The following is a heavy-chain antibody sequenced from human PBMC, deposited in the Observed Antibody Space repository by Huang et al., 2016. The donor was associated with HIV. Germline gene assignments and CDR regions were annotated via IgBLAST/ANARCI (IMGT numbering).Heavy chain of an antibody. D-gene: IGHD1-1*01. CDR2: INHSGRT. CDR1: GGSFSGYY. CDR3: ARERMMSWLDDHDAFDI. J-gene: IGHJ3*02. Sequence: QVQLQQWGAGLLKPSETLSLTCAVYGGSFSGYYWSWIRQSPGKGLEWIWEINHSGRTNSNPSLKSRLTISVDTSKNQFSLKLSSVTAADTAVYYCARERMMSWLDDHDAFDIWGQGTMVTVSS. V-gene: IGHV4-34*01.